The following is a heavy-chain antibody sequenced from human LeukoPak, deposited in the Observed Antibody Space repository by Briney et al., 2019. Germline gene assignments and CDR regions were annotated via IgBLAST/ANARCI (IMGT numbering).Heavy chain of an antibody. J-gene: IGHJ6*02. Sequence: GGSLRLSCAASGLTVSNNYLSWVRQAPGKGLEWVSVLYVDGSTYYADSVKGRFTISRDNSKNTLYLQMNSLRAEDTAVYYCAKGGYGMDVWGQGTTVTVSS. CDR2: LYVDGST. CDR1: GLTVSNNY. V-gene: IGHV3-66*01. CDR3: AKGGYGMDV.